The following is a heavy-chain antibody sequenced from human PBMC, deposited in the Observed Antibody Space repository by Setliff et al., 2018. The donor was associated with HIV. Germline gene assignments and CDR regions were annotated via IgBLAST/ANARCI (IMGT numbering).Heavy chain of an antibody. Sequence: LSLTCTVSGGSISNSRYYWSWIRQPPGKGLEWIGSIFYSGSTYYNPSLKSRATISVDTSKNQFSLKLSSVTAADTAMYYCASFFVTTVTNQDHWGQGTPVTVSS. CDR1: GGSISNSRYY. D-gene: IGHD4-17*01. J-gene: IGHJ4*02. CDR3: ASFFVTTVTNQDH. V-gene: IGHV4-39*01. CDR2: IFYSGST.